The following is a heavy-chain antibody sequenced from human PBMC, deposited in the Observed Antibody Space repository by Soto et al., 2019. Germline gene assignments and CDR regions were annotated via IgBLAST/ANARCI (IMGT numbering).Heavy chain of an antibody. V-gene: IGHV1-2*06. D-gene: IGHD1-26*01. CDR2: INPRSGDT. J-gene: IGHJ5*02. Sequence: ASVKVSCKASGYTFIGYYIHWVRQAPGQGVEWMGRINPRSGDTTYAQKFQGRLTMTRDTSISTAYMELCSLRSDDTAVYYCGRDGVGATPLGWFDPWGQGSLVTVSS. CDR3: GRDGVGATPLGWFDP. CDR1: GYTFIGYY.